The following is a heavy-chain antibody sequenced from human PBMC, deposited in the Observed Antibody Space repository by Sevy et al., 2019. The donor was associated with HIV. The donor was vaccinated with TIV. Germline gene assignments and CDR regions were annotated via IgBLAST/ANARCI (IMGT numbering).Heavy chain of an antibody. CDR2: MNPNSGNT. CDR1: GYTFTSYD. V-gene: IGHV1-8*01. D-gene: IGHD5-18*01. J-gene: IGHJ6*02. CDR3: ARGREIQLWFTYYYYYYGMDV. Sequence: ASVKVSCKASGYTFTSYDINWVRQATGQGLEWMGWMNPNSGNTGYAQKFQGRVTMTRNTSISTAYMELGSLRSEDTAVYYCARGREIQLWFTYYYYYYGMDVWGQGTTVTVSS.